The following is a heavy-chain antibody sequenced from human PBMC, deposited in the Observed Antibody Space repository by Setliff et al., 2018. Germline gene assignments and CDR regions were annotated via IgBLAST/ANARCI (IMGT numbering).Heavy chain of an antibody. CDR3: ARSGWLREYYFDY. V-gene: IGHV1-2*04. J-gene: IGHJ4*02. Sequence: ASVKVSCKASGYTFTSYDINWVRQAPGQGLEWMGWINPNSGGTNYAQKFQGWVTMTRDTSISTAYMELSRLRSDDTAVYYCARSGWLREYYFDYWGQGTLVTSPQ. CDR1: GYTFTSYD. D-gene: IGHD5-12*01. CDR2: INPNSGGT.